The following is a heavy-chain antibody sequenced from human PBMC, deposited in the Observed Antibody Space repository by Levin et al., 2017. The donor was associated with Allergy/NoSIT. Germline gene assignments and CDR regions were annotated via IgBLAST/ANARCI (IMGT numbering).Heavy chain of an antibody. V-gene: IGHV4-59*01. Sequence: PSETLSLTCIVSGGSISSYHWSWIRQPPGKGLEWIGYIHYSGSTDYNPSLKLLFPLSIDTSKSQFSLTLNSVSAADTAVYYCARDRVVASSGTYYYYGMAVWGRGTTVTVSS. CDR1: GGSISSYH. D-gene: IGHD2-15*01. J-gene: IGHJ6*02. CDR2: IHYSGST. CDR3: ARDRVVASSGTYYYYGMAV.